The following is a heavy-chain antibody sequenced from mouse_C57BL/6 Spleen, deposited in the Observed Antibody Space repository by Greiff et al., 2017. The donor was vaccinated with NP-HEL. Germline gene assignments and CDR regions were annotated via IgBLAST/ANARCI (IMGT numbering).Heavy chain of an antibody. CDR1: GYAFSSSW. D-gene: IGHD2-10*01. CDR3: ATYSPFAY. J-gene: IGHJ3*01. CDR2: IYPGDGDT. Sequence: VKLQESGPELVKPGASVKISCKASGYAFSSSWMNWVKQRPGKGLEWIGRIYPGDGDTNYNGKFKGKATLTADKSSSTAYMQLSSLTSEDSAVYFCATYSPFAYWGQGTLVTVSA. V-gene: IGHV1-82*01.